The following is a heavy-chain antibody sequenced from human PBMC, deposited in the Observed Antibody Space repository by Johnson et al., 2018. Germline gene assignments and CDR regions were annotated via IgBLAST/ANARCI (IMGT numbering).Heavy chain of an antibody. CDR1: GGSIGSYY. Sequence: QVQLQESGPGLVKPSETLSLTCTVAGGSIGSYYWSWIRQPPGKGLECIGYIYYSGSTIYNPSLTSRVTMSVDTSKNQFSLKLSSVTAADPAVYYFARVLGSCGGGTCYTFDYWGQGTLVTVSS. V-gene: IGHV4-59*01. CDR3: ARVLGSCGGGTCYTFDY. CDR2: IYYSGST. J-gene: IGHJ4*02. D-gene: IGHD2-15*01.